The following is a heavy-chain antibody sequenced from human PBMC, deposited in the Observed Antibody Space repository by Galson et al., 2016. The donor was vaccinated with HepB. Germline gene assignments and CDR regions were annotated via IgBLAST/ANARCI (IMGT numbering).Heavy chain of an antibody. D-gene: IGHD3/OR15-3a*01. CDR1: GATISNGGYY. CDR2: IYYSGNT. Sequence: TLSLTCSVSGATISNGGYYWSWIRQHPGKGLEWIGYIYYSGNTYYNPSLKSRVIISVDTSKNHVYLKLSSVTAADTAVYYRARTDDLFYGMDVWGQGTTVSVSS. V-gene: IGHV4-31*03. J-gene: IGHJ6*02. CDR3: ARTDDLFYGMDV.